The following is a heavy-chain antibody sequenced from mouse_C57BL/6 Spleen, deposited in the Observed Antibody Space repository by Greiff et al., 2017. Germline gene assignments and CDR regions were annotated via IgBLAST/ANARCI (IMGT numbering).Heavy chain of an antibody. V-gene: IGHV1-66*01. D-gene: IGHD4-1*01. CDR2: IYPGSGNT. CDR1: GYSFTSYY. CDR3: ASNCEDYFDY. Sequence: QVQLQQSGPELVKPGASVKISCKASGYSFTSYYIHWVKQRPGQGLEWIGWIYPGSGNTKYNEKFKGKATLTADTSSSTAYMQLSSLTSEDSAVYYCASNCEDYFDYWGQGTTLTVSS. J-gene: IGHJ2*01.